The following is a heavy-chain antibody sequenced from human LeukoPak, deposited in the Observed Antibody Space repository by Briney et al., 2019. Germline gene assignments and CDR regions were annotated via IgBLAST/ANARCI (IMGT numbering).Heavy chain of an antibody. J-gene: IGHJ4*02. D-gene: IGHD4-23*01. CDR2: ISYDGSNK. V-gene: IGHV3-30-3*01. Sequence: PGGSLRLSCAASGFTFSSYAMHWVRQAPGKGLEWVAVISYDGSNKYYADSVKGRFTISRDNSKNTLYLQMNSLRAEDTAVYYCARETSVGGNPPRYWGQGTLVTVSS. CDR1: GFTFSSYA. CDR3: ARETSVGGNPPRY.